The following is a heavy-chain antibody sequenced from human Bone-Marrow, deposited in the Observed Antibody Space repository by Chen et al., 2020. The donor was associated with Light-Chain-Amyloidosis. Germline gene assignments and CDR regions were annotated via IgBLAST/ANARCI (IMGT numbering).Heavy chain of an antibody. J-gene: IGHJ4*02. Sequence: VQLVESGGGVVQPGGSLRLSCAASGFTFDNFGMNWVRQGPGKGLEWVSGISWNGGRTGYSESVKGRFTISRDNAKNSLYLQMNSLRPEDTAFYYCVRAAEGGTYLEGIDHWDQGTLVTVSP. CDR2: ISWNGGRT. CDR1: GFTFDNFG. D-gene: IGHD1-26*01. V-gene: IGHV3-20*04. CDR3: VRAAEGGTYLEGIDH.